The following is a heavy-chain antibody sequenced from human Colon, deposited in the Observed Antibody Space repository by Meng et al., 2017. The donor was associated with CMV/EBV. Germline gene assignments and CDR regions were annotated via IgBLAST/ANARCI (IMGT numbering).Heavy chain of an antibody. Sequence: SETLSLTCSVSGGPIDNGNFYWSWIRQSPGKGLEWIGYVYWNGDSYYNPSLKGRVTISVDTSKKQFSLKVNSVNAADTAVYYCARQRRRINLLKGNEADFYADMDVWGQGTTVTVSS. CDR2: VYWNGDS. CDR1: GGPIDNGNFY. CDR3: ARQRRRINLLKGNEADFYADMDV. V-gene: IGHV4-30-4*08. J-gene: IGHJ6*02. D-gene: IGHD2/OR15-2a*01.